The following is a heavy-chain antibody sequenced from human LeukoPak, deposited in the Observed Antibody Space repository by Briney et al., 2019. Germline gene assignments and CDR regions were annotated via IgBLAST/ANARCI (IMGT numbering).Heavy chain of an antibody. Sequence: ASVKVSCKASGGTFISYAISWVRQAPGQGLEWMGRIIPILGIANYAQKFQGRVTITADKSTSTAYMELSSLRSEDTAVYYCASHNRGGTIDYWGQGTLVTVSS. CDR3: ASHNRGGTIDY. CDR2: IIPILGIA. CDR1: GGTFISYA. J-gene: IGHJ4*02. D-gene: IGHD1-7*01. V-gene: IGHV1-69*04.